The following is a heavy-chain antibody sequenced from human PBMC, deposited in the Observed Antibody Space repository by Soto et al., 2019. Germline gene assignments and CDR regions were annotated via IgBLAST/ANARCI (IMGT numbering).Heavy chain of an antibody. V-gene: IGHV4-4*02. Sequence: QVQLQESGPGLVEPSGTLSLTCGVSGDSFSSSNWWTWIRQPPGKGLEWIGDILHTGHTVSSPSLMSRITISIDTSQKEFSLHVTSVTANDTAVYYCARSPRPVDGKSFFDYWGPGALVTVSS. CDR2: ILHTGHT. D-gene: IGHD3-16*01. J-gene: IGHJ4*02. CDR3: ARSPRPVDGKSFFDY. CDR1: GDSFSSSNW.